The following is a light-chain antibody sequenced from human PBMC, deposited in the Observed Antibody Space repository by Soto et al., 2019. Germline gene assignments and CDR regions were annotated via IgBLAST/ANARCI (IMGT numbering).Light chain of an antibody. CDR2: DAS. V-gene: IGKV1-33*01. J-gene: IGKJ4*01. CDR1: QDISNY. CDR3: QKCKVAPLT. Sequence: DIQMTQSPSSLSASVGDRVTITCRASQDISNYLNWYQQKPGKAPKLLIYDASNLETGVPSRFSGSGSGTDFTLTISSLQPEDVATYYCQKCKVAPLTFGGGTKVDI.